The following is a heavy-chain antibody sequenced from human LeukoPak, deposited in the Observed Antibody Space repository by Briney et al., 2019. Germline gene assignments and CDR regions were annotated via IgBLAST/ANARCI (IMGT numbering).Heavy chain of an antibody. D-gene: IGHD6-13*01. Sequence: SETLSLTCTVSGGSISSGGYYWRWIRQHPVKGLEWIGYIYYSGSTYYNPSLKSRVTISVDTSKNQFSLKLSSVTAADTAVYYCARDAQQQLAIDYWGQGTLVTVSS. V-gene: IGHV4-31*03. CDR2: IYYSGST. J-gene: IGHJ4*02. CDR1: GGSISSGGYY. CDR3: ARDAQQQLAIDY.